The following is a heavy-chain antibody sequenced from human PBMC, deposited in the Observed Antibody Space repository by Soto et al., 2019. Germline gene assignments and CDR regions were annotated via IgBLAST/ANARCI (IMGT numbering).Heavy chain of an antibody. Sequence: GGSLRLSCAASGFTFSSYWMHWVRQAPGKGLVWVSRINSDGSSTSYADSVKGRFTISRDNAKNTLYLQMNSLRAEDTAVYYCARDFLEPRTGNYYIDVWGKGTTVTVSS. CDR1: GFTFSSYW. D-gene: IGHD1-1*01. CDR2: INSDGSST. J-gene: IGHJ6*03. CDR3: ARDFLEPRTGNYYIDV. V-gene: IGHV3-74*01.